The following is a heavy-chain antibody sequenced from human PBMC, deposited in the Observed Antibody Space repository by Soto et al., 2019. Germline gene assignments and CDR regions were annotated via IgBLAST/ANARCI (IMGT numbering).Heavy chain of an antibody. CDR2: IYYSGST. J-gene: IGHJ6*02. CDR1: GGSISSGGYY. V-gene: IGHV4-31*03. Sequence: SETLSLTCTVSGGSISSGGYYWSWIRQHPGKGLEWIGYIYYSGSTYYNPSLKSRVTISVDTSKNQFSLKLSSVTAADTAVYYCARDDYYGSGLVGYGMDVWGQGTTVTVSS. CDR3: ARDDYYGSGLVGYGMDV. D-gene: IGHD3-10*01.